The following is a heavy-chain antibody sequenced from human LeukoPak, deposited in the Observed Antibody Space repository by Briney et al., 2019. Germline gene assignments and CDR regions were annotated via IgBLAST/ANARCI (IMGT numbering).Heavy chain of an antibody. D-gene: IGHD3-22*01. CDR2: MFYSGST. CDR1: GGSISSSGHY. Sequence: PSETLSLTCTVSGGSISSSGHYWGWIRQPPGKGLEWIGTMFYSGSTYYNPSLKSRVTISVDTTKNQFSLKLSSVTAADTAVYYCARHTNYYDSSGYLRPSYYFDYWGQGTLVTVSS. V-gene: IGHV4-39*01. J-gene: IGHJ4*02. CDR3: ARHTNYYDSSGYLRPSYYFDY.